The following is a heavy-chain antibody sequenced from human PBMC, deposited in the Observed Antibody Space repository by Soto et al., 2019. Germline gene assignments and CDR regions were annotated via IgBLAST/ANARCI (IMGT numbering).Heavy chain of an antibody. CDR3: ARDREHSSGYYFDY. CDR1: GFTFSNYA. Sequence: QVQLVESGGGVVQPGRSLTLSCATSGFTFSNYAMHWVRQAPGKGLEWVAVIAYDGTNKNYADPVKGRFTISRDNSKNTLYLQMNSLRAEDVALYYCARDREHSSGYYFDYWGQGTLVTVSS. V-gene: IGHV3-30-3*01. J-gene: IGHJ4*02. CDR2: IAYDGTNK. D-gene: IGHD3-9*01.